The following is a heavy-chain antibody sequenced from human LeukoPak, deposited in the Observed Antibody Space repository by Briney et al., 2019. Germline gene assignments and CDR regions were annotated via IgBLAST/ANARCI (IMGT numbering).Heavy chain of an antibody. Sequence: GGSLRLSCAASGFIFSSHGMYWVRQAPGKGLEWVAVIWYDGSTKYHADSMKGRFTISRDNFKNTLYLQMNSLRAEDTAVYYCVRVNGYTYTYGDYWGQGTLVTVSS. D-gene: IGHD3-16*01. J-gene: IGHJ4*02. V-gene: IGHV3-33*01. CDR1: GFIFSSHG. CDR2: IWYDGSTK. CDR3: VRVNGYTYTYGDY.